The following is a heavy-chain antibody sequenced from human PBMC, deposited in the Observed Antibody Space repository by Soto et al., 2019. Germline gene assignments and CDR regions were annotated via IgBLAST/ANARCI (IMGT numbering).Heavy chain of an antibody. CDR1: GFTFSDYY. V-gene: IGHV3-11*05. J-gene: IGHJ4*02. D-gene: IGHD5-12*01. CDR2: ISSSSSYT. CDR3: ARDHHRYSGYDYVDY. Sequence: QVQLVESGGGLVKPGGSLRLSCAASGFTFSDYYMSWIRPAPGKGLEWVSYISSSSSYTNYADSVKGRFTISRDNAKNSLYLQMNSLRAEDTALYYCARDHHRYSGYDYVDYWGQGTLVTVSS.